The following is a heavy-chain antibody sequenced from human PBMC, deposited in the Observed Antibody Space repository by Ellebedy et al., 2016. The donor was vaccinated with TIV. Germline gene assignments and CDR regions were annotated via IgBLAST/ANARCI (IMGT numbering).Heavy chain of an antibody. J-gene: IGHJ4*02. D-gene: IGHD3-10*01. V-gene: IGHV3-21*01. CDR3: ARDSIGFGEVY. CDR1: GFTFSDYS. Sequence: GESLKISCAASGFTFSDYSMNWVRQAPGKGLEWVSSISSSGNYRYHGDSVKGRFTISRDNAKNSLYLQMNSLRAEDTAVYYCARDSIGFGEVYWGQGTLVTVSS. CDR2: ISSSGNYR.